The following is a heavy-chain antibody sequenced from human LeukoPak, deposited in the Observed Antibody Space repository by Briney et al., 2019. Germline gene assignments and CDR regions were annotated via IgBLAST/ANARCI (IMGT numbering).Heavy chain of an antibody. CDR3: ARDILSTGSSDDS. CDR1: GVSISSYY. D-gene: IGHD1-26*01. Sequence: SETLSLTCTVSGVSISSYYWSWVRQPPGKGLEWIGYIYNSGNTSYNRGNTNYNPSLESRVTISVDASKRQISLKLRSVTAADTAMYYCARDILSTGSSDDSWGQGTLVTVSS. V-gene: IGHV4-59*01. CDR2: IYNSGNTSYNRGNT. J-gene: IGHJ4*02.